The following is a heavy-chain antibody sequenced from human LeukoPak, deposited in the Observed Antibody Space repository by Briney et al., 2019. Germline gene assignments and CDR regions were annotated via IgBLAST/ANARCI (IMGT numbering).Heavy chain of an antibody. CDR2: IYHSGST. D-gene: IGHD2-15*01. J-gene: IGHJ5*02. CDR3: GSHGSGGSCYEGYNWFDP. Sequence: SETLSLTCAVSGYTISSGYYWGWIRQPPGKGLEWIGSIYHSGSTNYNPSLKSRVTISVDTSKNQFSLKLSSVTAADPAVYYVGSHGSGGSCYEGYNWFDPWGQGTLVTVSS. CDR1: GYTISSGYY. V-gene: IGHV4-38-2*01.